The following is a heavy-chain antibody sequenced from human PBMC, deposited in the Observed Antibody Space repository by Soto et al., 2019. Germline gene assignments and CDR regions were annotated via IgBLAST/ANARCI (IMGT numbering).Heavy chain of an antibody. CDR3: ARDYWGY. CDR1: GFTFSTYW. J-gene: IGHJ4*02. Sequence: EVQLVESGGGLVQPGGSLRLSCAASGFTFSTYWMFWVRQAPGKGLVWVSRINPDGSSTNYADSVKGRFTISRDNAKNTLYLQMNDLRVEDTAVYYCARDYWGYWRQGSLVTVSS. CDR2: INPDGSST. D-gene: IGHD7-27*01. V-gene: IGHV3-74*01.